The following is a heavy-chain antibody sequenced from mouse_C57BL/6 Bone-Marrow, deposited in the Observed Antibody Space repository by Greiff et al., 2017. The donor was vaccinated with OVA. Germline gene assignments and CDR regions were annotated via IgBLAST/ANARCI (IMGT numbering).Heavy chain of an antibody. CDR1: GYTFTSYW. J-gene: IGHJ1*03. CDR3: ATRYYGSSYWYFDV. CDR2: IYPGSGST. D-gene: IGHD1-1*01. Sequence: VQLQQPGAELVKPGASVKMSCKASGYTFTSYWITWVKQRPGQGLEWIGDIYPGSGSTNYNEKFKSKATLTVDTSSSTAYMKLSSLTSEDSAVYYCATRYYGSSYWYFDVWGTGTTVTVSS. V-gene: IGHV1-55*01.